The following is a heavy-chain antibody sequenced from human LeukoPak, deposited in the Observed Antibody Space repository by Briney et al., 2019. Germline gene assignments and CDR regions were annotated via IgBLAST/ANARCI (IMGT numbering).Heavy chain of an antibody. V-gene: IGHV3-30*18. CDR3: AKHAAVAGHHDAFDI. CDR1: GFTFSRYG. J-gene: IGHJ3*02. Sequence: GGSLRLSCAASGFTFSRYGMHWVRQAPGQGLEWVAVISYDGSKRYYADSVKGRFTISRDNSKNTLYLQMNSLRAEDTAVYYCAKHAAVAGHHDAFDIWGQGTMVTVSS. CDR2: ISYDGSKR. D-gene: IGHD6-19*01.